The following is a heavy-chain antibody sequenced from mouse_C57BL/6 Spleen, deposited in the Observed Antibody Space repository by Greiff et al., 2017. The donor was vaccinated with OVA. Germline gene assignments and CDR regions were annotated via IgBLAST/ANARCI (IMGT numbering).Heavy chain of an antibody. CDR3: ASGDSNTGMED. Sequence: QVQLQQSGPELVKPGASVKISCKASGYAFSSSWMNWVKQRPGKGLEWIGRIYPGDGDTNYNGKFKGKATLTADKSSSTAYMQLSSLTSEDSSVYFCASGDSNTGMEDWGQGTSVTVAS. CDR1: GYAFSSSW. CDR2: IYPGDGDT. V-gene: IGHV1-82*01. D-gene: IGHD2-5*01. J-gene: IGHJ4*01.